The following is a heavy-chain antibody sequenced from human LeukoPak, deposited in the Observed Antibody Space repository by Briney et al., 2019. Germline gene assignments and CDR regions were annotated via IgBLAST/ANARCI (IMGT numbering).Heavy chain of an antibody. CDR2: ISSSSSYI. J-gene: IGHJ4*02. D-gene: IGHD6-13*01. Sequence: GGSLRLSCAASGFTFSSYSMNWVRQAPGKGLEWVSSISSSSSYIYYADSVKGRFTISRDNAKNSLYLQMNSLRAEDTAVYYCARDRGQQLVSFDYWGQGTLVTVSP. V-gene: IGHV3-21*01. CDR1: GFTFSSYS. CDR3: ARDRGQQLVSFDY.